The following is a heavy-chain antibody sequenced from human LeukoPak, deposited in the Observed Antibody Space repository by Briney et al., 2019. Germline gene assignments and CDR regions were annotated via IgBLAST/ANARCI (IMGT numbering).Heavy chain of an antibody. Sequence: GGSLRLSCAASGFTFSTYGMNWVRQAPGKGLEWVSGISPSGDITYYADSVMGRFSISRDNTKNSLYLQMNSLRAEDTALYYCAKRSAAGTVGYFDYWGQGSLVTVSS. V-gene: IGHV3-23*01. CDR3: AKRSAAGTVGYFDY. CDR2: ISPSGDIT. J-gene: IGHJ4*02. CDR1: GFTFSTYG. D-gene: IGHD6-13*01.